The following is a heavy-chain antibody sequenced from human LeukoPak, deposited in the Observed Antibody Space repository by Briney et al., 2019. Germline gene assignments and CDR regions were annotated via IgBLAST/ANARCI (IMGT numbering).Heavy chain of an antibody. V-gene: IGHV4-61*02. CDR2: IYTSGST. Sequence: PSETLSLTCTVSGGSISSSSYYWSWIRQPAGKGLEWIGRIYTSGSTNYNPSLKSRVTMSVDTSKNQFSLKLSSVTAADTAVYYCARGTSSGVAPYYYYYYMDVWGKGTTVTVSS. CDR3: ARGTSSGVAPYYYYYYMDV. J-gene: IGHJ6*03. CDR1: GGSISSSSYY. D-gene: IGHD3-10*01.